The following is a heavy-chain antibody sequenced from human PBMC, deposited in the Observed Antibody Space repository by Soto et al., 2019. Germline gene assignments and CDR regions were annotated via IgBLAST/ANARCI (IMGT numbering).Heavy chain of an antibody. CDR2: ISYSGST. Sequence: QVQLQESGPGLVKPSQTLSLTCTVSGGSISSGDYFWSWIRQPPGKGLEWIGYISYSGSTYYNPSLRSRITLSIDTPKSQFSLKVNSVTPADTAMYYCARVTHCGGDCYGGWFDPWGQGTLVTVSS. J-gene: IGHJ5*02. V-gene: IGHV4-30-4*01. CDR3: ARVTHCGGDCYGGWFDP. CDR1: GGSISSGDYF. D-gene: IGHD2-21*02.